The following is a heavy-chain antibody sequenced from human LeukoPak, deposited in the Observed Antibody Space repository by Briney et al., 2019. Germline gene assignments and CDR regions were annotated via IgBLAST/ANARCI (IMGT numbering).Heavy chain of an antibody. D-gene: IGHD6-6*01. CDR2: IYYSGST. V-gene: IGHV4-59*01. J-gene: IGHJ4*02. CDR3: AREMSSSSSSDF. Sequence: SETLSLTCTVSGGSISSYYWSWIRQPPGKELEWIGNIYYSGSTKYNPSLKSRVTISVDTSKNQFALRLGSVTAADTAVYYCAREMSSSSSSDFWGQGTLVTVSS. CDR1: GGSISSYY.